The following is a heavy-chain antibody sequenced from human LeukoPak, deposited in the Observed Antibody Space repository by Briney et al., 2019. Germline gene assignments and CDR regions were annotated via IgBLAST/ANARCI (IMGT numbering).Heavy chain of an antibody. D-gene: IGHD3-22*01. J-gene: IGHJ4*02. CDR1: GYTFTGYY. CDR2: INPNSGGT. V-gene: IGHV1-2*02. Sequence: GSSVKVSCKASGYTFTGYYMHWVRQAPGQGLEWMGWINPNSGGTNYAQKFQGRVTMTRDTSISTAYMELSRLRSDDTAVYYCARVDYYDSSGPDYWGQGTLVTVSS. CDR3: ARVDYYDSSGPDY.